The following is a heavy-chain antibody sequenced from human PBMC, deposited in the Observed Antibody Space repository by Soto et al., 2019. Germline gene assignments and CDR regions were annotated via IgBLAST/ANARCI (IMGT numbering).Heavy chain of an antibody. D-gene: IGHD3-22*01. V-gene: IGHV1-18*01. CDR3: ARDNYYYDSSCYYYVGWFDP. CDR2: ISAYNGNT. CDR1: GYTFTSYG. Sequence: QVQLVQSGAEVKKPGASVKVSCKASGYTFTSYGISWVRQAPGQGLEWMGWISAYNGNTNYAQKLQGRVTTTTDTATSTAYMDLSSLRPDDTAVYYCARDNYYYDSSCYYYVGWFDPWGQGTLVTVSS. J-gene: IGHJ5*02.